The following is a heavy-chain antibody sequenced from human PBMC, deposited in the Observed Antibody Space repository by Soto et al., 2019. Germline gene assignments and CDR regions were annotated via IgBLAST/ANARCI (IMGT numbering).Heavy chain of an antibody. J-gene: IGHJ5*02. V-gene: IGHV2-26*04. CDR1: GFSLSNAGLG. CDR2: IFSNDEK. Sequence: QVTVKESGPVLVKPTETLTLTCTVSGFSLSNAGLGVSWIRQPPGKALEWLAHIFSNDEKSYSTSLKSRLTFSEDXXKSQVVLIMTNMDPVDTATYYCASTYSTSWYWFDHWGQGTLVTVSS. CDR3: ASTYSTSWYWFDH. D-gene: IGHD6-13*01.